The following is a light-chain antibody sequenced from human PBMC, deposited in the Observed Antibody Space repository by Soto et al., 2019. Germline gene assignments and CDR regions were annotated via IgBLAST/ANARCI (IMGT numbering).Light chain of an antibody. CDR2: DVS. CDR3: QHYGNSPPSVT. CDR1: QGISSY. Sequence: QGISSYLAWHQQKPGKAPKLLIYDVSALKRGVPPRFSGSGSGTDFTLTISRLEPEDLAVYYCQHYGNSPPSVTFGPGTKVDIK. J-gene: IGKJ3*01. V-gene: IGKV1D-13*01.